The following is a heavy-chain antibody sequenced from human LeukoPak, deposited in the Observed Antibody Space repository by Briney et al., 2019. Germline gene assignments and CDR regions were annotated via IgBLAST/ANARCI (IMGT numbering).Heavy chain of an antibody. J-gene: IGHJ4*02. CDR2: INSGGST. CDR3: ARAIVMATMDY. V-gene: IGHV3-23*01. D-gene: IGHD5-24*01. Sequence: GGSLRLSCAVSGFTFSSYAMSWVRQAPGKGLEWVSAINSGGSTYYADSVKGRFTISRDNAKNSLYLQMNSLRAEDTAVYYCARAIVMATMDYWAQGTLVTVSS. CDR1: GFTFSSYA.